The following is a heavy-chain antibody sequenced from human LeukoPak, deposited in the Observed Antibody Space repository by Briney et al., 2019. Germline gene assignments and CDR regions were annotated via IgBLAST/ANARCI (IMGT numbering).Heavy chain of an antibody. Sequence: GGSLRLSCAASGFTFSSYWMSWVRQAPGKGLEWVSAISGSGGRTYNADSMKGRFTISRDNSKNTLYLQMNSLRVEDTAVYYCARDMMGATLYFDSWGQGTLVTVSS. J-gene: IGHJ4*02. V-gene: IGHV3-23*01. CDR1: GFTFSSYW. D-gene: IGHD1-26*01. CDR3: ARDMMGATLYFDS. CDR2: ISGSGGRT.